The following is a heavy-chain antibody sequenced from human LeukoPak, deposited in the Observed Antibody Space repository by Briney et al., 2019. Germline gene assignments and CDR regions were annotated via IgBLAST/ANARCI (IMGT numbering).Heavy chain of an antibody. CDR2: INPYNGHT. CDR1: GYTFTSYG. V-gene: IGHV1-18*01. CDR3: AREGSYRFDY. D-gene: IGHD1-26*01. Sequence: ASVKVSCKASGYTFTSYGVTWARQAPGQGLEWMGWINPYNGHTNHTQKLQGRVTMTTDTSTSTAYMELRSLRSDDTAVYYCAREGSYRFDYWGQGTLVTVSS. J-gene: IGHJ4*02.